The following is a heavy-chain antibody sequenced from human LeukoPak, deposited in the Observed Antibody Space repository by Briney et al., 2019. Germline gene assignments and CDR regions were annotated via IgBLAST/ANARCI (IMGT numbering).Heavy chain of an antibody. D-gene: IGHD6-13*01. V-gene: IGHV3-21*01. CDR2: ISSSSSYI. CDR1: GFPFSSYS. CDR3: ARDHPYSSSWSPTEYFQH. J-gene: IGHJ1*01. Sequence: PGGSLRLSCAASGFPFSSYSMNWVRQAPGKGLEWVSSISSSSSYIYYADSVKGRFTISRDNAKNSLYLQMNSLRAEDTAVYYCARDHPYSSSWSPTEYFQHWGQGTLVTVSS.